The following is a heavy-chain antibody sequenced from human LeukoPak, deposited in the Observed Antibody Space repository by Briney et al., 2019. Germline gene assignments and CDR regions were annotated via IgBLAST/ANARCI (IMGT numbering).Heavy chain of an antibody. V-gene: IGHV1-2*02. CDR1: GYTFTGYY. CDR2: INPNSGGT. Sequence: ASVKVSCKASGYTFTGYYMHWVRQAPGQGLEWMGWINPNSGGTNYAQKFQGRVTTTRDTSISTAYMELSSLRSDDTAVYYCARELDLGDTAMVTSPWGQGTLVTVSS. J-gene: IGHJ5*02. D-gene: IGHD5-18*01. CDR3: ARELDLGDTAMVTSP.